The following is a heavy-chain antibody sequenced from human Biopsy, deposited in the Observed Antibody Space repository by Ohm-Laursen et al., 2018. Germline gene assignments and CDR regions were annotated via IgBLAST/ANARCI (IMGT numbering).Heavy chain of an antibody. CDR1: GGSISSYY. V-gene: IGHV4-59*08. CDR3: ARHSFGSGRDF. Sequence: TLSLTCTVSGGSISSYYWTWIRQPPGKGLEWIGDVYYSGSTNRNPSLKSRVTILVDTSNNQFSLKLSSLTAADTAVYYCARHSFGSGRDFWGQGTLVTVSS. CDR2: VYYSGST. J-gene: IGHJ4*02. D-gene: IGHD3-10*01.